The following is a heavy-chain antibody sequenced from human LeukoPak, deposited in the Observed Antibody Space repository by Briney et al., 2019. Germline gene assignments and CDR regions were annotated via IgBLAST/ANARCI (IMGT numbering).Heavy chain of an antibody. CDR3: ARGDFGETNTAFDI. J-gene: IGHJ3*02. D-gene: IGHD4-17*01. Sequence: ASVKVSCKASGYTFTSYGISWVRQAPGQGLEWMGWINPNSANTNYAQKLQGRVTFTRDTSLSIAYMELSSLTSEDAAVYFCARGDFGETNTAFDIWGQGTLVAVSS. V-gene: IGHV1-8*03. CDR2: INPNSANT. CDR1: GYTFTSYG.